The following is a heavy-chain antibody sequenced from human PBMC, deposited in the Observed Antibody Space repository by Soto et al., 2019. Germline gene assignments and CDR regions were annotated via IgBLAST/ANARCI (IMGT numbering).Heavy chain of an antibody. V-gene: IGHV1-8*01. Sequence: QVQLVQSGAEVKKPGASVKVSCKASGYTFTSYDFNWVRQATGQGLEWLGWMNPNSGTTGYAQRFQGRVTMTRNTXXSAAYRELSSLRSEDTAMYYCARVACTGGRCYYDYWGQGTLVTVSS. D-gene: IGHD2-8*02. CDR2: MNPNSGTT. CDR1: GYTFTSYD. J-gene: IGHJ4*02. CDR3: ARVACTGGRCYYDY.